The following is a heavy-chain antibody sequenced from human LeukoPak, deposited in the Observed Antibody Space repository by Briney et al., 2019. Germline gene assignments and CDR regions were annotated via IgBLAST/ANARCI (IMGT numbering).Heavy chain of an antibody. CDR2: IKQDGSDK. CDR1: GFTFSTYW. D-gene: IGHD6-19*01. CDR3: ARGPGGAVAPFCDY. V-gene: IGHV3-7*01. Sequence: GGSLRLSCAASGFTFSTYWMSWVRQAPGKGLEWVASIKQDGSDKYYVDSVKGRFTISRDNAKNSLYLQMNSLRAEDTAVYYCARGPGGAVAPFCDYWGQGTLVTVSS. J-gene: IGHJ4*02.